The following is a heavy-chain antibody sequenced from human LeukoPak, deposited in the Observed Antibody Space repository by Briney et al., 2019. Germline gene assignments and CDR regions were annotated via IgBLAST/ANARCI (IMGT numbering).Heavy chain of an antibody. V-gene: IGHV4-59*12. CDR2: IYYSGST. CDR3: ARDGATIYCSGGSCYSGLDY. CDR1: GGSIRSYY. Sequence: SETLSLTCTVSGGSIRSYYWSWIRQPPGKGLEWIGYIYYSGSTNYNPSLKSRVTISVDTSKNQFSLKLSSVTAADTAVYYCARDGATIYCSGGSCYSGLDYWGQGTLVTVSS. J-gene: IGHJ4*02. D-gene: IGHD2-15*01.